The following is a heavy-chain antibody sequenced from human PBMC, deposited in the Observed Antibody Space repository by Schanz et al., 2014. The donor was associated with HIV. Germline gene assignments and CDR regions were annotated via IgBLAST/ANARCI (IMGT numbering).Heavy chain of an antibody. Sequence: QVQLVQSGAEVKKPGASVKVSCKASGYTFINYGISWVRQAPGQGLEWMGWISGYNGNTNYAQKIQGRVTMTRDTSTTTAYMELRGLRPDDTAIYYCARDVEPXGIDVWGQGTPVTVSS. CDR2: ISGYNGNT. CDR3: ARDVEPXGIDV. V-gene: IGHV1-18*01. J-gene: IGHJ6*02. CDR1: GYTFINYG.